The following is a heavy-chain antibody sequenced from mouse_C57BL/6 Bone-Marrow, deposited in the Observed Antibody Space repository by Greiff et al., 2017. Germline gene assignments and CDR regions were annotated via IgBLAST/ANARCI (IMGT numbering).Heavy chain of an antibody. CDR2: INPGDGDT. D-gene: IGHD1-1*01. V-gene: IGHV1-82*01. CDR1: GYAFSSSW. Sequence: VQLMESGPELVKPGASVKISCTASGYAFSSSWMNWVKQRPGKGLEWIGRINPGDGDTNYNGKFKGKATLTADKSTSTAYLQLSSLTSEDSAVYFCASATVVAAYYFDYWGQGTTVTVSA. J-gene: IGHJ2*01. CDR3: ASATVVAAYYFDY.